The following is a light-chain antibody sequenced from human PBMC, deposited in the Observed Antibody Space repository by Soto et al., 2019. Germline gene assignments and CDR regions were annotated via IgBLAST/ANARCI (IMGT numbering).Light chain of an antibody. V-gene: IGKV1-39*01. CDR3: QQSYNTLIT. CDR2: AAS. Sequence: DIQMTQSPSSLSASVGDRVTITCRASQSISRYLNWYQQKQGKAPKLLIYAASSLQSGVPLRFRGSGSGTDSTLTISSLQPEDFATYYCQQSYNTLITFGQGTRLEIK. CDR1: QSISRY. J-gene: IGKJ5*01.